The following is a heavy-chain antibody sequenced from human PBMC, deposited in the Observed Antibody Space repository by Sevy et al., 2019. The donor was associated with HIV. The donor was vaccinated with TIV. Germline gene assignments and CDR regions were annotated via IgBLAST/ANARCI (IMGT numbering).Heavy chain of an antibody. J-gene: IGHJ4*02. CDR3: AKGPDYYASSGTPLDY. Sequence: GGSLRLSCVVSGFTFRSYTMTWVRQAPGKGLERVSTITGSGDKIYYADSVKGRFTISRDNSRNTLYLQMSSLRAADTAVYYCAKGPDYYASSGTPLDYWGQGTLVTVSS. CDR2: ITGSGDKI. D-gene: IGHD3-22*01. CDR1: GFTFRSYT. V-gene: IGHV3-23*01.